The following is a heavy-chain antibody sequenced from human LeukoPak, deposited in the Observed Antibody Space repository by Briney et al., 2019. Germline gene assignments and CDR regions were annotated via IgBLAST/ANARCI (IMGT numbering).Heavy chain of an antibody. D-gene: IGHD3-9*01. J-gene: IGHJ4*02. CDR1: GGSISGSSYY. V-gene: IGHV4-39*07. Sequence: SETLSLTCTVSGGSISGSSYYWGWIRQPPGKGLEWIGSIYYSGSTYYNPSLKSRVTISVDTSKNQFSLKLSSVTAADTAVYYCARSRYFDWSFDYWGQGTLVTVSS. CDR3: ARSRYFDWSFDY. CDR2: IYYSGST.